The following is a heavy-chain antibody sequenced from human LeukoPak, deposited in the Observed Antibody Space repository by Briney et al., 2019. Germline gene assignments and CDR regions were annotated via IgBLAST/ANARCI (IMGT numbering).Heavy chain of an antibody. D-gene: IGHD6-13*01. J-gene: IGHJ4*02. CDR3: ARDPGSSGSLLLYY. Sequence: PGGSLRLSCAASGFTFSTYAMSWVRQAPGKGLEWVSAISGSGSSAFYADSVKGRFTISIDNSKNTLYLQMSSLRAEDTAVYYCARDPGSSGSLLLYYWGQGTLVTVSS. CDR1: GFTFSTYA. V-gene: IGHV3-23*01. CDR2: ISGSGSSA.